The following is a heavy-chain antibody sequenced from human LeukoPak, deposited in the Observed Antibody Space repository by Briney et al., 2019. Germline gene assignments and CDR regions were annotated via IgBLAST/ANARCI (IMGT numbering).Heavy chain of an antibody. CDR2: ISAHTGNT. CDR1: GYTFTSYG. CDR3: ARDYDSTATRGY. V-gene: IGHV1-18*01. J-gene: IGHJ4*02. D-gene: IGHD3-22*01. Sequence: ASVKVSCKGSGYTFTSYGISWVRQAPGQGLEWMGWISAHTGNTKSAQKFQDRVTMTTDTSSSTAYMDLTSLRSDDTAVYYCARDYDSTATRGYWGQGTLVTVSS.